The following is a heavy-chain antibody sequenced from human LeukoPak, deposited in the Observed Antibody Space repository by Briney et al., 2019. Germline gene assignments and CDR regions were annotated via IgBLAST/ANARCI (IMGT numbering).Heavy chain of an antibody. CDR1: GFTFSSSA. V-gene: IGHV3-30*02. J-gene: IGHJ4*02. D-gene: IGHD3-3*01. CDR3: ANFWSGYSPFDY. Sequence: GGSLRLSCGASGFTFSSSAMHWVRQGPGKGLEWVAYIAHHGNNKYYADSVKGRFTISRDNSKGSLYLQMNSLRADDTAVYYCANFWSGYSPFDYWGQGTLVTVSS. CDR2: IAHHGNNK.